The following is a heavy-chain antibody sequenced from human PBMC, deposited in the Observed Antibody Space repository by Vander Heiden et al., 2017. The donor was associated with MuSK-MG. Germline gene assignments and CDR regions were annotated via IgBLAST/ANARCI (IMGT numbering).Heavy chain of an antibody. V-gene: IGHV4-59*01. J-gene: IGHJ3*02. CDR3: ARPNDADAFDI. CDR1: GGSISSSY. Sequence: QVQLQESGPGLVKPSETLSLTCTVSGGSISSSYWSWIRQPPGKGLEGIGYIYYSGSTNYNPSLKSRVTISIDTSKNQFSLKVSSVTAADTAVYYCARPNDADAFDIWSQGTMVTVSS. CDR2: IYYSGST.